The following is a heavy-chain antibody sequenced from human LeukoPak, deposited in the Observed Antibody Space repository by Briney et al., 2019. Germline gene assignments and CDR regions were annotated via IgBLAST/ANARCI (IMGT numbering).Heavy chain of an antibody. Sequence: GVSLRLSCAASGFTFDDYAMHWVRQAPGKGLEWVSGISWDGGSIGYADSVKVRFTISRDNAKNSLYLQMNSLRAEDTALYYCAKDGGAYYYGSGSYYDFDYWGQGTLVTVSS. V-gene: IGHV3-9*01. CDR1: GFTFDDYA. CDR2: ISWDGGSI. J-gene: IGHJ4*02. D-gene: IGHD3-10*01. CDR3: AKDGGAYYYGSGSYYDFDY.